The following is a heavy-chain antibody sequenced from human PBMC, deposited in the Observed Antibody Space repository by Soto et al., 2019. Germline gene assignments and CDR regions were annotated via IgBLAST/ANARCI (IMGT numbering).Heavy chain of an antibody. CDR2: MKQDGSEK. D-gene: IGHD6-13*01. CDR3: ARGSLSSSWYKAPPGFDY. Sequence: GGSLRLSXAASGFTFSSYWMSWVRQAPGKGLEWVANMKQDGSEKYYVDSVKGRFTISRDNAKNSLYLQMNSLRAEDTAVYYCARGSLSSSWYKAPPGFDYWGQGTLVTVSS. J-gene: IGHJ4*02. CDR1: GFTFSSYW. V-gene: IGHV3-7*01.